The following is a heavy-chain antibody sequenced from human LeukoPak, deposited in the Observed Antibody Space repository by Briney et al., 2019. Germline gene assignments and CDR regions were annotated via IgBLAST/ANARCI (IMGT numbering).Heavy chain of an antibody. D-gene: IGHD6-13*01. J-gene: IGHJ6*02. V-gene: IGHV1-2*02. CDR3: ARDLPIAAAGRWGRYYYYGMDV. CDR1: GYTFSGNY. Sequence: GASVKVSCKASGYTFSGNYMHWVRQPPGQGLEWMGWINPNNGGTNYAQKFQGRVTVTRDTSISTAYMELSRLTSDDTAVYYCARDLPIAAAGRWGRYYYYGMDVWGQGTTVTVSS. CDR2: INPNNGGT.